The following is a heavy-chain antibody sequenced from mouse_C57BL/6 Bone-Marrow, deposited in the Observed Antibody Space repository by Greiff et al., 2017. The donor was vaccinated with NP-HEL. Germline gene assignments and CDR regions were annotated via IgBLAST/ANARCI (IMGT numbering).Heavy chain of an antibody. V-gene: IGHV1-82*01. CDR2: IYPGDGDT. D-gene: IGHD1-1*02. J-gene: IGHJ4*01. CDR3: ARDYAHYAMDY. Sequence: QVQLQQSGPELVKPGASVKISCKASGYAFSSSWMNWVKQRPGKGLEWIGRIYPGDGDTNYNGKFKGKATLTADTSSSTAYMQLSSLTSEDSAVYFCARDYAHYAMDYWGQGTSVTVSS. CDR1: GYAFSSSW.